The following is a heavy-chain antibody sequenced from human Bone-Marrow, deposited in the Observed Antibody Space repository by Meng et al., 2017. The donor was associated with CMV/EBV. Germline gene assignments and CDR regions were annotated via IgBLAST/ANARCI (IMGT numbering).Heavy chain of an antibody. J-gene: IGHJ4*02. CDR3: ASLIAAQFDY. D-gene: IGHD6-6*01. Sequence: LSLTCAASGFTFSSYSMNWVRQAPGKGLEWVSSISSSSSYIYYADSVKGRFTISRDNAKNSLYLQMNSLRAEDTAVYYCASLIAAQFDYWGQGTLVTVSS. CDR2: ISSSSSYI. V-gene: IGHV3-21*01. CDR1: GFTFSSYS.